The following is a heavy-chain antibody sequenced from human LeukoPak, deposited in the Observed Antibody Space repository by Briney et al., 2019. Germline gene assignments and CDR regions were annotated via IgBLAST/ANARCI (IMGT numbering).Heavy chain of an antibody. CDR2: IDGGGGRT. V-gene: IGHV3-23*01. Sequence: GGSLRLSCTASGFSFSSYAMSWVRQAPGVGLEWVSAIDGGGGRTWHADSVRGRFTISRDNSKNTLFMQMNSLRAEDTAVYYCAKDFYDSSGSRYDYWGQGTLVTVSS. J-gene: IGHJ4*02. CDR3: AKDFYDSSGSRYDY. CDR1: GFSFSSYA. D-gene: IGHD3-22*01.